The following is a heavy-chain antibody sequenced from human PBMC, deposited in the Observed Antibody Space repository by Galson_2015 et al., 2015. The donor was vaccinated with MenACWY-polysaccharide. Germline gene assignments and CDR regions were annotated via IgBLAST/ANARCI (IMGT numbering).Heavy chain of an antibody. Sequence: SLRLSCAASGFTFSSYSMNWVSSISSNSGYIYYVDSVRGRFTISRDNAKNSLYLQMNSLRAEDTAVYYCARDSATNPYYFDYWGQGTLVTVSS. J-gene: IGHJ4*02. CDR3: ARDSATNPYYFDY. CDR2: ISSNSGYI. V-gene: IGHV3-21*01. CDR1: GFTFSSYS. D-gene: IGHD3-10*01.